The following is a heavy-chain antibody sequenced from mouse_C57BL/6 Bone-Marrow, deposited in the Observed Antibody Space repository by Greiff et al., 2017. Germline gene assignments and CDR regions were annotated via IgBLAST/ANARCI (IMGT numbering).Heavy chain of an antibody. CDR3: AIGGAEYVHY. J-gene: IGHJ2*01. V-gene: IGHV1-74*01. Sequence: QVQLKQPGAELVKPGASVKVSCKASGYTFTSYWMHWVKQRPGQGLEWIGRFHPSDSDTNYNQKFKGKATLTVDKSSSTAYMQLSSLTSEDSAVYYCAIGGAEYVHYWGQGTTLTVSS. CDR1: GYTFTSYW. CDR2: FHPSDSDT.